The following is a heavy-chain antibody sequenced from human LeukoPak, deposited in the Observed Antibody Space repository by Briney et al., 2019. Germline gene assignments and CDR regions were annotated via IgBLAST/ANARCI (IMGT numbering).Heavy chain of an antibody. CDR1: GFTFDDYA. CDR2: ISWNSGSI. Sequence: PGRSLRLSCAASGFTFDDYAMHWVRQAPGKGLEWVSGISWNSGSIGYADSVKGRFTISRDNAKNSLYLQMNSLRAEDMALYYCAKDIKRYYDSSGYFDYWGQGTLVTVSS. J-gene: IGHJ4*02. D-gene: IGHD3-22*01. CDR3: AKDIKRYYDSSGYFDY. V-gene: IGHV3-9*03.